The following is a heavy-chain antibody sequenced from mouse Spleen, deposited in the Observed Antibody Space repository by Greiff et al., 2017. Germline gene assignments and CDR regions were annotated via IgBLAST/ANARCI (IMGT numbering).Heavy chain of an antibody. Sequence: EVKLEESGGGLVQPGGSMKLSCVASGFTFSNYWMNWVRQSPEKGLEWVAQIRLKSDNYATHYAESVKGRFTISRDDSKSSVYLQMNNLRAEDTGIYYCTGQELRWYFDVWGTGTTVTVSS. CDR2: IRLKSDNYAT. V-gene: IGHV6-3*01. CDR1: GFTFSNYW. CDR3: TGQELRWYFDV. D-gene: IGHD1-1*01. J-gene: IGHJ1*03.